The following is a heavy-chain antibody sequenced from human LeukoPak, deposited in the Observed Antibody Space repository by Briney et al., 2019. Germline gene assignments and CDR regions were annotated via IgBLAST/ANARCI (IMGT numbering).Heavy chain of an antibody. CDR1: GFTFSSYA. D-gene: IGHD3-22*01. V-gene: IGHV3-74*01. J-gene: IGHJ5*02. CDR3: ARDLGQYYDTSDNWFDP. CDR2: INSDGINT. Sequence: GGSLRLSCAVSGFTFSSYAMHWVRQAPGKGLVWVSRINSDGINTSYADSVKGRFTISRDNAKNTLNLQMNSLRAEDTAVYYCARDLGQYYDTSDNWFDPWGQGTLVTVSS.